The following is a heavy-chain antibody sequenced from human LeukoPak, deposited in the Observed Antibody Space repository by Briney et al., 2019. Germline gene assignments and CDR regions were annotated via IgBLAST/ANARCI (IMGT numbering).Heavy chain of an antibody. Sequence: GGSLRLSCAASGFTFSSYEMNWVRQAPGKGLEWVSYISSSGSTIYYADSVKGRFTISRDNAKNSLYLQMNSLRAEDTADYYCARILGRVDDSSGYYYYGMDVWGQGTTVTVSS. D-gene: IGHD3-22*01. CDR3: ARILGRVDDSSGYYYYGMDV. V-gene: IGHV3-48*03. CDR1: GFTFSSYE. CDR2: ISSSGSTI. J-gene: IGHJ6*02.